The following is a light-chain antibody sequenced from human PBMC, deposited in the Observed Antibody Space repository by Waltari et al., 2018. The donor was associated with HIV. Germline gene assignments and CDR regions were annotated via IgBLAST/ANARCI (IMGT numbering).Light chain of an antibody. J-gene: IGKJ1*01. CDR3: QQYGTSPRT. CDR2: GAS. V-gene: IGKV3-20*01. CDR1: QSVRNTY. Sequence: EIVLTQSPVTLSLSPGERATLSCRASQSVRNTYFAWYQQKPGQAPRLLIYGASSRATGIPDRFSGSGSGTDFTLTISGLEPEDFAVYYCQQYGTSPRTFGQGTKVEIK.